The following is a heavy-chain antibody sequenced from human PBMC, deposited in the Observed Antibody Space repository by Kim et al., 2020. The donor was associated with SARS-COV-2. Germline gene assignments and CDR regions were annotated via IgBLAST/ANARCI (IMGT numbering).Heavy chain of an antibody. Sequence: SETLSLTCTVSGGSISSSSYYWGWIRQPPGKGLEWIGSIYYSGSTYYNPSLKSRVTISVDTSKNQFSLKLSSVTAADTAVYYCARVPAVSYFDYWGQGTLVTVSS. CDR3: ARVPAVSYFDY. CDR1: GGSISSSSYY. J-gene: IGHJ4*02. V-gene: IGHV4-39*07. CDR2: IYYSGST.